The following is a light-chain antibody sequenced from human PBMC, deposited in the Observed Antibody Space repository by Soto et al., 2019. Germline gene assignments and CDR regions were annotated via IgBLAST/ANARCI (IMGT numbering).Light chain of an antibody. V-gene: IGLV1-51*02. CDR2: ENN. CDR3: GTWDSSLSAHV. J-gene: IGLJ1*01. Sequence: QSVLTQPPSVSAAPGQKVTISCSGSSSNIGNNYVSWYQQLPGTAPKLLIYENNKRPSEIPDRISGSKSGTSATLGITGLQTGDGADYYCGTWDSSLSAHVFGTGTKLNVL. CDR1: SSNIGNNY.